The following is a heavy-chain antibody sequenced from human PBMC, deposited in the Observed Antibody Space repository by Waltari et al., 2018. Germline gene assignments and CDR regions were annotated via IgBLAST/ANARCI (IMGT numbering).Heavy chain of an antibody. J-gene: IGHJ6*02. V-gene: IGHV4-59*01. CDR1: GGSISSYY. CDR2: IYYSGST. Sequence: QVQLQESGPGLVKPSETLSLTCTVSGGSISSYYWSWIRQPPGKGLEWIGYIYYSGSTNHNPSLKSRVTISVDTSKNQFSLKLSSVTAADTAVYYCARDRPYCSSTSCYGGDPIYYYYGMDVWGQGTTVTVSS. CDR3: ARDRPYCSSTSCYGGDPIYYYYGMDV. D-gene: IGHD2-2*01.